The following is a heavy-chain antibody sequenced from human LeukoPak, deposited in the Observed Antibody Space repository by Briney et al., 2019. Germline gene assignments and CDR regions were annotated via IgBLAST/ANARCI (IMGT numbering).Heavy chain of an antibody. D-gene: IGHD3-22*01. CDR3: ARPGYYDNSGFNYDY. CDR1: GGSISSSSYY. Sequence: PSETLSLTCTVSGGSISSSSYYWGWIRQPPGKGLEWIGGINYSGYTYYNPSLKSRVTISVDTPKNQFSLKLSSVTAADTAVYYCARPGYYDNSGFNYDYWGQGTLVTVSS. CDR2: INYSGYT. V-gene: IGHV4-39*01. J-gene: IGHJ4*02.